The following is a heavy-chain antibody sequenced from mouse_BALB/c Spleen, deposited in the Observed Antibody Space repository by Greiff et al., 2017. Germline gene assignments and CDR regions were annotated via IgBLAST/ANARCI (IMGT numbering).Heavy chain of an antibody. CDR2: INPSNGGT. CDR3: TRRGYGNYYYYAMDY. V-gene: IGHV1S81*02. D-gene: IGHD2-1*01. CDR1: GYTFTSYY. Sequence: QVQLQQPGAELVKPGASVKLSCKASGYTFTSYYMYWVKQRPGQGLEWIGGINPSNGGTNFNEKFKSKATLTVDKSSSTAYMQLSSLTSEDSAVYYCTRRGYGNYYYYAMDYWGQGTSVTVSS. J-gene: IGHJ4*01.